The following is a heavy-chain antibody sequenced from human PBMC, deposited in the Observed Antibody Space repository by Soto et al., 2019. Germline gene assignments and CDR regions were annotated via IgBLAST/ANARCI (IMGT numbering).Heavy chain of an antibody. CDR3: ARDRGRGITMVRGVRYYYYGMDV. Sequence: GGSLRLSCAASGFTFSDYYMSWIRQAPGKGLEWVSYISSSGSTIYYADSVKGRFTISRDNAKNSLYLQMNSLRAEDTAVYYCARDRGRGITMVRGVRYYYYGMDVWGQGTTVTVSS. J-gene: IGHJ6*02. CDR2: ISSSGSTI. CDR1: GFTFSDYY. D-gene: IGHD3-10*01. V-gene: IGHV3-11*01.